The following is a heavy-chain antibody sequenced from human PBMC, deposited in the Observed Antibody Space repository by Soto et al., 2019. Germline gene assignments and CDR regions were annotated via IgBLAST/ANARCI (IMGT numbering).Heavy chain of an antibody. J-gene: IGHJ6*02. CDR2: ISSGSSYI. D-gene: IGHD3-10*01. CDR1: GFNFNTYT. Sequence: PGGSLRLSCAASGFNFNTYTMNWVRQAPGKGLEWVSSISSGSSYIYNAASVKGRFTISRDDSKNTLYLQMNSLKTEDTAVYYCTTQWFGELLYRPYYYYGMDVWGQGTTVTVSS. CDR3: TTQWFGELLYRPYYYYGMDV. V-gene: IGHV3-21*03.